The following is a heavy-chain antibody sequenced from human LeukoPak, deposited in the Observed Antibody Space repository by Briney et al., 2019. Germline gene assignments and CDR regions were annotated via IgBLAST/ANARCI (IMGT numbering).Heavy chain of an antibody. CDR1: GFTFSSYA. J-gene: IGHJ6*02. CDR3: ARDYGMDF. Sequence: GGSLRLSCAASGFTFSSYAMSWVRQVPGKGLEWVSVISGSGDNTYYADSVKGRFTISRDNAKNSVYLQMNSLRAEDTALYYCARDYGMDFWGQGTTVTVSS. CDR2: ISGSGDNT. V-gene: IGHV3-23*01.